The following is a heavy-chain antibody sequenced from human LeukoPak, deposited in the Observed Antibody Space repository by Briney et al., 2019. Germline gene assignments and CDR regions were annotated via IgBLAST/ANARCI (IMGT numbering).Heavy chain of an antibody. CDR1: GGTFSSYT. V-gene: IGHV1-69*02. J-gene: IGHJ3*02. CDR3: ATTVGATGWDAFDI. D-gene: IGHD1-26*01. CDR2: IIPILGIA. Sequence: SVKVSCKASGGTFSSYTISWVRQAPGQGLEWMGRIIPILGIANYAQKFQGRVTITTDESTSTAYMELSSLRSEDTAVYYCATTVGATGWDAFDIWGQGTMVTVSS.